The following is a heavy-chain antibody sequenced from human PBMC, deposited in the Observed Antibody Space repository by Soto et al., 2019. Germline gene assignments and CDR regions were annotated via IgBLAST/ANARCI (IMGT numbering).Heavy chain of an antibody. Sequence: TAETLSLTCTVSGGSISSYYWGWIRQPAGKGLEWIGRIYTSGSTNYNPSLKSRVTMSVDTSKNQFSLKLSSVTAADTAVYYCARDRRDYGMDVWGQGTTVTVSS. CDR2: IYTSGST. V-gene: IGHV4-4*07. CDR3: ARDRRDYGMDV. J-gene: IGHJ6*02. CDR1: GGSISSYY.